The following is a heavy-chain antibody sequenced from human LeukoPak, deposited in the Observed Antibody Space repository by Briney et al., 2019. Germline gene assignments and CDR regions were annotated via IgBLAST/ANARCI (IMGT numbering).Heavy chain of an antibody. CDR1: GASISSGYW. J-gene: IGHJ4*02. V-gene: IGHV4-4*02. CDR3: AKSLNYEVNY. D-gene: IGHD3-16*02. CDR2: IYHSGST. Sequence: PSETLSLTCAVSGASISSGYWWSWVRQAPGKGLEWIGEIYHSGSTHYDPSLKSRVTISVDTSKNQFSLKLSSVTAADTAVYYCAKSLNYEVNYWGQGTLVTVSS.